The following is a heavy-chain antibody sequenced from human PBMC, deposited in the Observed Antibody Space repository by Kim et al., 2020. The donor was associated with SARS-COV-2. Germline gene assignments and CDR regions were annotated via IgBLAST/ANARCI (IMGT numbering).Heavy chain of an antibody. D-gene: IGHD2-2*01. CDR1: GGSIRSGRKF. CDR2: ISYSGNP. J-gene: IGHJ4*02. CDR3: ARGQPLDY. Sequence: SETLSLTCSVSGGSIRSGRKFWTWIRQHPAKGLEWIGNISYSGNPHYSPSLRSRVSISLQTSENQFSLKLTSVTAADTAVYYCARGQPLDYWGQGIVVTV. V-gene: IGHV4-31*03.